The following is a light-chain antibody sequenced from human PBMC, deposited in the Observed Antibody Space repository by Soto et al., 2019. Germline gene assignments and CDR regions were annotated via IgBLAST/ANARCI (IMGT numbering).Light chain of an antibody. V-gene: IGKV3-11*01. CDR1: QGVSSY. J-gene: IGKJ3*01. Sequence: EIVLTQSPATLSLSPGERATLSCRSSQGVSSYLAWYQQKPGQAPRLLISDASNRATGIPARFSGSGSGTDFTLTISSLEPEDFAVYYCQHRSNWPSFGPGTKVDIK. CDR2: DAS. CDR3: QHRSNWPS.